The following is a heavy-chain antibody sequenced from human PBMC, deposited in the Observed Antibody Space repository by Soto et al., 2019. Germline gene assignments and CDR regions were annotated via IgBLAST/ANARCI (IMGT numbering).Heavy chain of an antibody. CDR1: GFTFSSYA. Sequence: GGSLRLSCAASGFTFSSYAMHWVRQAPGKGLEWVAVISYDGSNKYYADSVKGRFTISRDNSKNTLYLQMNSLRAEDTAVYYCARENDYYDSSGYIDYWGQGTLVTVSS. D-gene: IGHD3-22*01. CDR3: ARENDYYDSSGYIDY. J-gene: IGHJ4*02. CDR2: ISYDGSNK. V-gene: IGHV3-30-3*01.